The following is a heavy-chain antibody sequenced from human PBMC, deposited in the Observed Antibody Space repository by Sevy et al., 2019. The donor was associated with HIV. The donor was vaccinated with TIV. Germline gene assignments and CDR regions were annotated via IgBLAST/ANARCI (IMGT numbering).Heavy chain of an antibody. Sequence: GESLKISCKGSGYSFTSYWIGWVRQMPGKGLEWMGIIYPGDSDTRYSPSFQGQVTISADKSISTAYVQWSSLKASDTAMYYCARHAEYCGGDCYHVDYFDYWGQGTLVTVSS. V-gene: IGHV5-51*01. CDR1: GYSFTSYW. CDR3: ARHAEYCGGDCYHVDYFDY. D-gene: IGHD2-21*02. CDR2: IYPGDSDT. J-gene: IGHJ4*02.